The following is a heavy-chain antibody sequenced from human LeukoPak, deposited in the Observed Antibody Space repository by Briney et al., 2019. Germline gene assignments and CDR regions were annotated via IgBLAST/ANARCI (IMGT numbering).Heavy chain of an antibody. CDR1: GGSFSGYY. J-gene: IGHJ4*02. CDR2: INHSGST. Sequence: SETLSLICAVYGGSFSGYYWSWIRQPPGKGLEWIGEINHSGSTNYNPSLKSRVTISVDTSKNQFSLKLSSVTAADTAVYYCARGSGQGQWLVRGRRYFDYWGQGTLVTVSS. V-gene: IGHV4-34*01. CDR3: ARGSGQGQWLVRGRRYFDY. D-gene: IGHD6-19*01.